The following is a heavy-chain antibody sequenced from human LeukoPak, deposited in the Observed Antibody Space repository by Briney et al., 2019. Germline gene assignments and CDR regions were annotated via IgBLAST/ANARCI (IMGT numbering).Heavy chain of an antibody. J-gene: IGHJ3*02. V-gene: IGHV3-64*01. Sequence: PGGSLRLSCAASGFTFSSYAMHWVRQAPGKGLEYVSAISSNGGSTYYANSVKGRFTISRDNSKNTLYLQMGSLRAEDMAVYYCARELSGSYGDNAFDIWGQGTMVTVSS. CDR3: ARELSGSYGDNAFDI. D-gene: IGHD1-26*01. CDR2: ISSNGGST. CDR1: GFTFSSYA.